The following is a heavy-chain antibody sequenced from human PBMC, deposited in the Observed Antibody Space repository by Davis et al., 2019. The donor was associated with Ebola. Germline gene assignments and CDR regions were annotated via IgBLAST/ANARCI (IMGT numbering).Heavy chain of an antibody. V-gene: IGHV3-30*02. CDR3: ARGVAVGGFYFDY. CDR2: IRYDGSNK. J-gene: IGHJ4*02. D-gene: IGHD6-19*01. CDR1: GFTFSSYG. Sequence: GESLKISCAASGFTFSSYGMHWVRQAPGKGLEWVAFIRYDGSNKYYADSVKGRFTISRDNSKNTLYLQMNSLRAEDTAVYFCARGVAVGGFYFDYWGQGTLVTVSS.